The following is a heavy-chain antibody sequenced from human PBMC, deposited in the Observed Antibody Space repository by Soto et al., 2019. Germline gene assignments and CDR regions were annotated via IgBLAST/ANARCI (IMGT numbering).Heavy chain of an antibody. V-gene: IGHV4-59*08. CDR2: ISYSGST. D-gene: IGHD6-13*01. J-gene: IGHJ4*02. Sequence: PSETLSLTCTVSGGSISTYYWSWIRQPPGKGLEWIGYISYSGSTNYNPSLKSRVTISVDTSKNQFSLKLSSVTAADTAVYYCARRVRFSNTWYYFDYWGQGILVTVS. CDR1: GGSISTYY. CDR3: ARRVRFSNTWYYFDY.